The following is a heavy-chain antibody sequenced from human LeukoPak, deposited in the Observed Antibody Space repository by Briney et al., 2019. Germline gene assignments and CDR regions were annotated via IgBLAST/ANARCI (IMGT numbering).Heavy chain of an antibody. CDR1: GGTISSGSYY. V-gene: IGHV4-61*02. D-gene: IGHD3-22*01. CDR2: IYTSGST. J-gene: IGHJ4*02. Sequence: SQTLSLTCTVSGGTISSGSYYWSWIRQPAGKGLEWIGRIYTSGSTNYNPSLRSRVTISVDTSKNQFSLKLSSVTAADTAVYYCAREGSGYYYSDYWGQGTLVTVSS. CDR3: AREGSGYYYSDY.